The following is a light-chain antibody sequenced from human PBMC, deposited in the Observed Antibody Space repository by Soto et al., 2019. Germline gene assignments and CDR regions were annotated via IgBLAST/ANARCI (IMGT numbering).Light chain of an antibody. CDR1: RSISNY. V-gene: IGKV1-39*01. Sequence: DIQMTQSPSSLSASVGDAVSLTCRASRSISNYLNWYQQIPGRAPKLLISGASSLQRGVPSRFSGRGAGTTVTLTITRLQPDDFASYVCQQSYTAPYTFGPGTKVEIK. CDR2: GAS. CDR3: QQSYTAPYT. J-gene: IGKJ3*01.